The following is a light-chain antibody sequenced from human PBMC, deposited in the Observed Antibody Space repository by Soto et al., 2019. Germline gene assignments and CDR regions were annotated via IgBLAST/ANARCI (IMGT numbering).Light chain of an antibody. Sequence: QSALTQPASVSGSPGQSITISCTGTSSDIGGHHFVSWYQQQSGKAPKLVIYEVTDRPSGVSDRFSGSKSGNTASLTISGLQPEEEADYYCSSYTSSSLYVFGTGTKLTVL. CDR3: SSYTSSSLYV. V-gene: IGLV2-14*01. CDR1: SSDIGGHHF. J-gene: IGLJ1*01. CDR2: EVT.